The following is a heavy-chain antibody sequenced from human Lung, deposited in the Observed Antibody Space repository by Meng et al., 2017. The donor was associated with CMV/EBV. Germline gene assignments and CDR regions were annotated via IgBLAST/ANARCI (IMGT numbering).Heavy chain of an antibody. CDR1: GFTFSGYA. D-gene: IGHD1-26*01. J-gene: IGHJ3*02. CDR3: ARDLRRELSGAFDI. V-gene: IGHV3-30*04. Sequence: SLKISCAASGFTFSGYAMHWVRQAPGKGLEWVAVISYDGSNKYYADSVKGRFTISRDNSKNTLYLQMNSLRAEDTAVYYCARDLRRELSGAFDIWGQGXMVTVSS. CDR2: ISYDGSNK.